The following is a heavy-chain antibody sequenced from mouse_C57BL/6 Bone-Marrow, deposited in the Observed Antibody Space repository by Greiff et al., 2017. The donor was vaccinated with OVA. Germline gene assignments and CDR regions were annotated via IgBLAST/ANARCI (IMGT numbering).Heavy chain of an antibody. CDR3: ARSLREVVAKGY. J-gene: IGHJ2*01. D-gene: IGHD1-1*01. CDR1: GYTFTSYG. Sequence: QVQLKESGAELARPGASVKLSCKASGYTFTSYGISWVKQRTGQGLEWIGEIYPRSGNTYYNEKFKGKATLTADKSSSTAYMELRSLTSEDSAVYFCARSLREVVAKGYWGQGTTLTVSS. CDR2: IYPRSGNT. V-gene: IGHV1-81*01.